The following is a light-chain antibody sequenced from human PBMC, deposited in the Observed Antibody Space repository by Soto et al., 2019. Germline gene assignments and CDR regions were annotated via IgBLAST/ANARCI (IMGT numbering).Light chain of an antibody. Sequence: EIVMTQSPATLSVSPGERATLSCRASQSVSSYLAWYQQKPGQAPRLLIFGASSRATGIPDRFSGSGSGTDFTLTVSRLEPEDFAVYYCQQYGNGFTFGPGTKVDIK. CDR1: QSVSSY. J-gene: IGKJ3*01. V-gene: IGKV3-20*01. CDR3: QQYGNGFT. CDR2: GAS.